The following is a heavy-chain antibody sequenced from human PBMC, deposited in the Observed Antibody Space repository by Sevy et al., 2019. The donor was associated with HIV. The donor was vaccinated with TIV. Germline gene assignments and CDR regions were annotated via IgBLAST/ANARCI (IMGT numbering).Heavy chain of an antibody. CDR2: TRKKADGYTT. J-gene: IGHJ4*02. CDR3: ATHAGIAAAGRVFDY. CDR1: GFTFSDHY. D-gene: IGHD6-13*01. V-gene: IGHV3-72*01. Sequence: GGSLRLSCVASGFTFSDHYMEWVRQAPGKGLEWVGRTRKKADGYTTEYAASVKGGFTISRDESKNSLYVQMNSLKAEDTAVYYCATHAGIAAAGRVFDYWGQGTLVTVSS.